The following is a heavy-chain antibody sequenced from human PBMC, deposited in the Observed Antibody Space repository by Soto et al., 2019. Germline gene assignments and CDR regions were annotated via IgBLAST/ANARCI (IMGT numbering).Heavy chain of an antibody. CDR2: IRSKANSYAT. CDR3: TRPGPYVDTAMVKDY. V-gene: IGHV3-73*01. J-gene: IGHJ4*02. CDR1: GFTFSGSA. Sequence: PGGSLRLSCAASGFTFSGSAMHWVRQASGKGLEWVGRIRSKANSYATAYAASVKGRFTISRDDSKNTAYLQMNSLKTEDTAVYYCTRPGPYVDTAMVKDYWGQGTLGTVAS. D-gene: IGHD5-18*01.